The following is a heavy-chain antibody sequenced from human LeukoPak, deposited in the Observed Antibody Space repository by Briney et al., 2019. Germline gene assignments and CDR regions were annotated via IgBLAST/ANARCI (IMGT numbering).Heavy chain of an antibody. CDR2: IREDGGER. D-gene: IGHD3-22*01. V-gene: IGHV3-7*01. CDR1: GFTFRNYW. J-gene: IGHJ5*02. Sequence: HPGGSLRLSCAASGFTFRNYWMHWVRQAPGKGLEWVANIREDGGERHYVDSVKGRFTISRDNAKNSLYLQINGLSVEDTAVYYCARGGGYPESWGLGTLVTVSS. CDR3: ARGGGYPES.